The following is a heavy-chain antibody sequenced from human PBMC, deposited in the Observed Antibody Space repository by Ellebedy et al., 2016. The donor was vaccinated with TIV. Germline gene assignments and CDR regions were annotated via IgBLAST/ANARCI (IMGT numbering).Heavy chain of an antibody. D-gene: IGHD3-9*01. V-gene: IGHV1-2*02. Sequence: AASVKVSCKASGYTFTGYYMHWVRQAPGQGLEWMGWINPNSGGTNYAQKFQGRVTMTRDTSISTAYMEMSRLTSDDTAVYYCARGPFRGFDWSYYFDYWGQGTLVTVSS. CDR1: GYTFTGYY. J-gene: IGHJ4*02. CDR3: ARGPFRGFDWSYYFDY. CDR2: INPNSGGT.